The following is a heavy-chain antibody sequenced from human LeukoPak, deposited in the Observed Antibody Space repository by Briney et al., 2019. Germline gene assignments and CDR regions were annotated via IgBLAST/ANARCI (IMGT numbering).Heavy chain of an antibody. V-gene: IGHV3-21*01. J-gene: IGHJ4*02. CDR2: ISSSSSYI. CDR1: GFTFSSYS. D-gene: IGHD3-3*01. CDR3: ASGITIFGVAAGY. Sequence: GGSLRLSCAASGFTFSSYSMNWVRQAPGKGLEWVSSISSSSSYIYYADSVKGRFTISRDNAKNSLYLQMNSLRAEDTAVYYCASGITIFGVAAGYWGQGTLATVSS.